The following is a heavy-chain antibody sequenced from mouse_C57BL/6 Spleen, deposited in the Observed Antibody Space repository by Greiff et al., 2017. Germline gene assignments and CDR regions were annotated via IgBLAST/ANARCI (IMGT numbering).Heavy chain of an antibody. Sequence: QVQLQQPGAELVRPGSSVKLSCKASGYTFTSYWMHWVKQRPIQGLEWIGNIDPSDSETHYNQKFKDKATLTVDKSSSTAYMQLSSLTSEDSAVYYCARRNEDGYYPYAMDYWGQGTSVTVSS. CDR3: ARRNEDGYYPYAMDY. V-gene: IGHV1-52*01. CDR1: GYTFTSYW. J-gene: IGHJ4*01. CDR2: IDPSDSET. D-gene: IGHD2-3*01.